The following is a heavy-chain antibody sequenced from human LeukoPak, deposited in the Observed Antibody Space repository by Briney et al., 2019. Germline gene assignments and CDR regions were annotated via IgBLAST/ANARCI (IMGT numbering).Heavy chain of an antibody. Sequence: SETLSLTCAVYGGSFSGYYWSWIRQPPGKGLEWIGEINHSGSTNYNPSLKSRVTISVDTSKNQFSLKLSSVTAADTAVYYCAAEDSCTSSMDVWGKGTTVTVSS. J-gene: IGHJ6*04. CDR1: GGSFSGYY. CDR2: INHSGST. V-gene: IGHV4-34*01. CDR3: AAEDSCTSSMDV. D-gene: IGHD2-2*01.